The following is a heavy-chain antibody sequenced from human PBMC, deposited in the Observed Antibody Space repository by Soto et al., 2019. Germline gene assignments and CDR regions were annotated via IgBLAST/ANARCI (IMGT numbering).Heavy chain of an antibody. J-gene: IGHJ5*02. CDR1: GFTFTSYG. CDR2: ISYDGRNK. V-gene: IGHV3-30*03. Sequence: QVQLVESGGGVVQPGRSLRLSCAASGFTFTSYGMHWVRQAPGKGLEWVAVISYDGRNKNYADSVKGRFTISRDNSKNTLYLQMNSLRPEDTADYYCARMNYYDSSVINWFDPWGQGTLVTVSS. D-gene: IGHD3-22*01. CDR3: ARMNYYDSSVINWFDP.